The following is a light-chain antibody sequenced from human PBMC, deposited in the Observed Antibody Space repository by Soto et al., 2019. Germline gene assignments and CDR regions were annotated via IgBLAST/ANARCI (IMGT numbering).Light chain of an antibody. CDR1: QSLSSNY. V-gene: IGKV1-5*03. CDR2: KAS. CDR3: QHYNSYSEA. Sequence: TQSPGTLSLSPGDRATLSCRASQSLSSNYLAWYQQKPGKAPKLLIYKASTLKSGVPSRFSGSGSGTEFTLTISSLQPDDFATYYCQHYNSYSEAFGQGTKVELK. J-gene: IGKJ1*01.